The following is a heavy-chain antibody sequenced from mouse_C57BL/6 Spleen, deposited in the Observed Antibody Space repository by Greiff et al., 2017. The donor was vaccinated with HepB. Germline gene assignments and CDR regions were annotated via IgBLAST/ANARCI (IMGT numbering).Heavy chain of an antibody. V-gene: IGHV1-76*01. CDR2: IYPGSGNT. CDR3: ATSQATAWFAY. CDR1: GYTFTDYY. D-gene: IGHD3-2*02. Sequence: VQLKESGAELVRPGASVKLSCKASGYTFTDYYINWVKQRPGQGLEWIARIYPGSGNTYYNEKFKGKATLTAEKSSSTAYMQLSSLTSEDSAVYFCATSQATAWFAYWGQGTLVTVSA. J-gene: IGHJ3*01.